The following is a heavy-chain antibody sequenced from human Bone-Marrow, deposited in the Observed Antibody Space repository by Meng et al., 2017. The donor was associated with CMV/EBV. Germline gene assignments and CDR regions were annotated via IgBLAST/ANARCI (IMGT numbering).Heavy chain of an antibody. Sequence: GGSLRLFCAASGFTFSSYIMNWVRQAPGKGLEWVSSISSSSSYISYADSVKGRFTISRDNAKNSLYLQMSSLRAEDTAVYYCAKDIYGGRGVAVAGFDYWGQGTLVTVSS. CDR1: GFTFSSYI. D-gene: IGHD6-19*01. CDR3: AKDIYGGRGVAVAGFDY. J-gene: IGHJ4*02. V-gene: IGHV3-21*01. CDR2: ISSSSSYI.